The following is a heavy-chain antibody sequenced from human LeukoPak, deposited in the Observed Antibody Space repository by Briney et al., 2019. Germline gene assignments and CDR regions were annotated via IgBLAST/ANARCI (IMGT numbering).Heavy chain of an antibody. V-gene: IGHV3-23*01. CDR1: GFTFSSYA. Sequence: PGGSLRLSCAASGFTFSSYAMSWVRQAPGKGLEWVSAISGSGGSTYYADSVKGRFTISRDNSKNTLYLQMNSLRAEDTAVYYCAKDLPRRGVAGNGDFQHWGQGTLVTVSS. CDR3: AKDLPRRGVAGNGDFQH. CDR2: ISGSGGST. D-gene: IGHD3-10*01. J-gene: IGHJ1*01.